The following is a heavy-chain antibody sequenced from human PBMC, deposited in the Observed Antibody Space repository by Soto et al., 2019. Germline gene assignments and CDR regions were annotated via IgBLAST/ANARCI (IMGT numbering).Heavy chain of an antibody. CDR3: ADGGEWSFKFVY. V-gene: IGHV3-23*01. CDR1: GFTFSTYA. D-gene: IGHD3-3*01. J-gene: IGHJ4*02. Sequence: EVQLLESGGGLVQPGGSLRLSCAASGFTFSTYAMSWVRQVPGKGLEWVSGISISGDNTYYPDSVKGRFTISRDNSKNTLYLQMNNLRAEDTAVYYCADGGEWSFKFVYWGQGTLVTVSS. CDR2: ISISGDNT.